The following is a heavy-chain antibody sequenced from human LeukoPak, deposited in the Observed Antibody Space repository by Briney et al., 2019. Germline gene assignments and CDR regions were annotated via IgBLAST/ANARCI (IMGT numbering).Heavy chain of an antibody. CDR3: ASRRFFFDY. D-gene: IGHD1-14*01. V-gene: IGHV3-23*01. Sequence: GGSLRLSCAASGFTFSSYAMSWVGQAAGRGLAGVSAISGSGGRTYYPGSLKGRFTISRDNSKNTLYLQMNSLRAEDTAVYYCASRRFFFDYWGQGTLVTVSS. CDR1: GFTFSSYA. CDR2: ISGSGGRT. J-gene: IGHJ4*02.